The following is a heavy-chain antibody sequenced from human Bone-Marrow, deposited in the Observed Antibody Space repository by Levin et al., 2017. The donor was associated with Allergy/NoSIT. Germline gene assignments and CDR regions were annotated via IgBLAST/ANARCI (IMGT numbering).Heavy chain of an antibody. J-gene: IGHJ4*02. CDR2: INPSDSET. Sequence: GESLKISCKGSGYNFVGSWIGWVRQMPGKGLELMGIINPSDSETRYSPSVQGHVLISVDKSINTAYLQWSSLKASDTAFYYCATQGCGRFSGHTIDYWGQGTLVTVSS. D-gene: IGHD6-25*01. V-gene: IGHV5-51*01. CDR1: GYNFVGSW. CDR3: ATQGCGRFSGHTIDY.